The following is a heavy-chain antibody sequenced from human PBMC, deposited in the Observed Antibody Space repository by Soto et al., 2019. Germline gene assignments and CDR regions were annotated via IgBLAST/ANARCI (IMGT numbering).Heavy chain of an antibody. V-gene: IGHV4-39*01. CDR2: IYYSGST. J-gene: IGHJ5*02. CDR3: ARHSLTYYYDSSGYYEMHRWFDP. Sequence: SETLSLTCTVSGGSISSSSYYWGWIRQPPGKGLEWIGSIYYSGSTYYNPSLKSRVTISVDTSKNQFSLKLSSVTATDTPVYYCARHSLTYYYDSSGYYEMHRWFDPWGQGTLVTVSS. D-gene: IGHD3-22*01. CDR1: GGSISSSSYY.